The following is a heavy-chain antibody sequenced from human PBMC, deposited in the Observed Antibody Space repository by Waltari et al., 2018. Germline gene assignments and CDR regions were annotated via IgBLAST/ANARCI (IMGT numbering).Heavy chain of an antibody. CDR3: ARDGVGAFDI. CDR1: YG. D-gene: IGHD2-15*01. V-gene: IGHV3-33*01. CDR2: IWYDGSNK. J-gene: IGHJ3*02. Sequence: YGMHWVRQAPGKGLEWVAVIWYDGSNKYYADSVKGRFTISSDNSKNTLYLQMNSLRAEDTAVYYCARDGVGAFDIWGQGTMVTVSS.